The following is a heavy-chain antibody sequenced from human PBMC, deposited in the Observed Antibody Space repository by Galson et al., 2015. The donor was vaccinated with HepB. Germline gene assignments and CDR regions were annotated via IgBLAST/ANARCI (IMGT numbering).Heavy chain of an antibody. J-gene: IGHJ3*02. D-gene: IGHD3-16*01. CDR2: ISSSSTI. Sequence: SLRLSCAASGFTFSSYSMNWVRQAPGKGLEWVSYISSSSTIYYADSVKGRFTISRDNAKNSLYLQMNSLRDEDTAVYYCARASGLFFDIWGQGTMVTVSS. CDR3: ARASGLFFDI. CDR1: GFTFSSYS. V-gene: IGHV3-48*02.